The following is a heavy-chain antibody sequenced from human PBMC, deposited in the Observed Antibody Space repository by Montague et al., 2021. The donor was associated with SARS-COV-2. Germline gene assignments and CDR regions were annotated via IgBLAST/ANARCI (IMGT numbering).Heavy chain of an antibody. J-gene: IGHJ4*02. Sequence: SETLSLTCTVSGGSISSYYWSWIRQPPGKGLEWIGYIYYSGSTNYNPSLKSPVTISVDTSKNQFSLRLNFLTATDTAVYYCARGHIFGPGARGFEHWGQGTLVTVAS. CDR1: GGSISSYY. V-gene: IGHV4-59*12. D-gene: IGHD1-26*01. CDR3: ARGHIFGPGARGFEH. CDR2: IYYSGST.